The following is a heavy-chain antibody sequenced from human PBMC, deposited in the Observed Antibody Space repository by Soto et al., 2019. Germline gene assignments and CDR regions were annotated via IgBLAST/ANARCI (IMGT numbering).Heavy chain of an antibody. D-gene: IGHD2-2*01. J-gene: IGHJ4*02. CDR2: ISGSGGSP. CDR1: GFTFSTYT. CDR3: AKARCSTTNCYVPDY. Sequence: GSLRLSGAASGFTFSTYTMSWVRLAPGKGLEWVSVISGSGGSPSYADSVQGRFTISRDNPKNTLYLQMNSLRAEDTAMYYCAKARCSTTNCYVPDYWGQGTLVTVS. V-gene: IGHV3-23*01.